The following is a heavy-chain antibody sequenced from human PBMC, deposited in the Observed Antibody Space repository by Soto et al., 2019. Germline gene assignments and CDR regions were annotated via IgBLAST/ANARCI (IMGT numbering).Heavy chain of an antibody. CDR1: GYTFANYA. CDR2: INIGDGNI. D-gene: IGHD3-22*01. J-gene: IGHJ6*02. CDR3: ARSDQYYHDSSGYYYPSGCYYYGMDL. Sequence: ASVKVSCKASGYTFANYAMHWVRQAPGQRLEWMGWINIGDGNIKYSQKFKGRVTITRDTSATTAYMELSSLRSEDTAVYYCARSDQYYHDSSGYYYPSGCYYYGMDLWGQGTTVTVSS. V-gene: IGHV1-3*04.